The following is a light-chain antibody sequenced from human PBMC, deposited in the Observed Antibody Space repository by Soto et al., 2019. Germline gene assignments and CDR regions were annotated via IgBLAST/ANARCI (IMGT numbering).Light chain of an antibody. Sequence: QSALTQPASVSGSPGQSITISCTGSSGDIGDYNYVSWYLQHPGKAPQLMVYDVSNRPSGVSDRFSGSKSGYTASLTISGLQAEYEADYYCSSYTSSGTLVLFGGGTKLTVL. CDR1: SGDIGDYNY. J-gene: IGLJ2*01. V-gene: IGLV2-14*01. CDR2: DVS. CDR3: SSYTSSGTLVL.